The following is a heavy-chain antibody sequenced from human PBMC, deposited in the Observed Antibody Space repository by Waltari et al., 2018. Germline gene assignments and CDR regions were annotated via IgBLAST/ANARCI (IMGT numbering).Heavy chain of an antibody. V-gene: IGHV3-30-3*01. D-gene: IGHD4-4*01. CDR1: GFTFSSYA. Sequence: QVQLVESGGGVVQPGRSLRLSCAASGFTFSSYAMHWVRQAPGKGLEWVAVISYDGSNKSYADSVKGRFTISRDNSKNTLYLQMNSLRAEDTAVYYCARPPPTTVQTEYFQHWGQGTLVTVSS. CDR3: ARPPPTTVQTEYFQH. J-gene: IGHJ1*01. CDR2: ISYDGSNK.